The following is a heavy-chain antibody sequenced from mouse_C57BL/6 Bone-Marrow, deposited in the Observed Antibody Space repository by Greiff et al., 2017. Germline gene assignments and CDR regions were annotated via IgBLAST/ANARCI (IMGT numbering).Heavy chain of an antibody. V-gene: IGHV5-17*01. CDR3: AREDYYGSSFFDY. CDR2: ISSGSSTI. CDR1: GFTFSDYG. J-gene: IGHJ2*01. Sequence: EVQGVESGGGLVKPGGSLKLSCAASGFTFSDYGMHWVRQAPEKGLGWVAYISSGSSTIYYADTVKGRFTISRDNAKNTLFLQMTSLRSEDTAMYYCAREDYYGSSFFDYWGQGTTLTVSS. D-gene: IGHD1-1*01.